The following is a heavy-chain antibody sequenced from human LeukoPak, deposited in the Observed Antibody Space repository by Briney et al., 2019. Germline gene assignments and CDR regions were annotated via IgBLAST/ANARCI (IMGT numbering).Heavy chain of an antibody. D-gene: IGHD3-10*01. V-gene: IGHV4-30-2*01. CDR2: IYHSGST. CDR1: GGSISSGGYS. CDR3: ARAGYYGSGSYDY. J-gene: IGHJ4*02. Sequence: SETLSLTCAVSGGSISSGGYSWSWIRQPPGKGLEWIGYIYHSGSTYYNPSLKSRVTISVDRSKNQFSLKLSSVTAADTAVYYSARAGYYGSGSYDYWGQGTLVTVSS.